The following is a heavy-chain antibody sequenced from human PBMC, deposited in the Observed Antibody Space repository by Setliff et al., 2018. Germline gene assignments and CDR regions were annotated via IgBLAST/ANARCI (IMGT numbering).Heavy chain of an antibody. J-gene: IGHJ5*02. V-gene: IGHV4-39*02. CDR3: ARDTPHDPVSSNWYRNWFDP. D-gene: IGHD6-13*01. CDR1: GGSISSSIYF. Sequence: SSETLSLTCNVSGGSISSSIYFWGWIRQPPGKGLEWIGNIYYSGSTYYSPSLMSRVTISVDTSKNQFSLKLSSVTAADTAVYYCARDTPHDPVSSNWYRNWFDPWGQGILVTVSS. CDR2: IYYSGST.